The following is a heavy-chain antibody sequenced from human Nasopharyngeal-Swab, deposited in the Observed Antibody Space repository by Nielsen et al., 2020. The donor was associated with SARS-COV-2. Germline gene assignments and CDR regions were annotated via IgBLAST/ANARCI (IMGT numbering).Heavy chain of an antibody. J-gene: IGHJ3*02. D-gene: IGHD5-12*01. CDR3: ARDRDSGYSDQRVAFDI. V-gene: IGHV1-69*13. Sequence: SVKVSCKASGGTFSSYAISWVRQAPGQGLEWMGGIIPIFGTANYAQKFQGRVTITADESTSTAYMELSSLRSEDTAVYYCARDRDSGYSDQRVAFDIWGQGTMVTVSS. CDR2: IIPIFGTA. CDR1: GGTFSSYA.